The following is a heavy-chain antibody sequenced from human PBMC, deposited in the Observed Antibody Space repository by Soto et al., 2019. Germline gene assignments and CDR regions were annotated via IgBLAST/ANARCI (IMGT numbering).Heavy chain of an antibody. CDR1: GFTFSSYA. CDR2: IGGSGDST. J-gene: IGHJ4*02. Sequence: GGSLRLSCAASGFTFSSYAMSWVRQAPGKGLEWVSSIGGSGDSTFYADSVKGRFTISRDNSENTLYLQMNRLRAEDTAIYYCANGGGATIYYLLFDYWGQGTLVTVSS. CDR3: ANGGGATIYYLLFDY. D-gene: IGHD5-12*01. V-gene: IGHV3-23*01.